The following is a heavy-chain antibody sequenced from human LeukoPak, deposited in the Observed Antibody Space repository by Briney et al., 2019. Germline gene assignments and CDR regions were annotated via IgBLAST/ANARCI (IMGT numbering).Heavy chain of an antibody. CDR1: GYTLTELS. J-gene: IGHJ1*01. CDR2: FDPEDGET. V-gene: IGHV1-24*01. CDR3: ATDYYPGYFQH. D-gene: IGHD3-10*01. Sequence: ASVKVSCKVSGYTLTELSMHWVRQAPGKGLEWMGGFDPEDGETIYAQKFQGRVTITEDTYKDTDYMELSSLRSEDTAVYYCATDYYPGYFQHWGQGTLVTVSS.